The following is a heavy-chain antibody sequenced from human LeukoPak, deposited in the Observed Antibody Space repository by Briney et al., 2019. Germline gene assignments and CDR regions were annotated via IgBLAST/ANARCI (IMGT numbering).Heavy chain of an antibody. J-gene: IGHJ4*02. D-gene: IGHD1-26*01. CDR3: ASKPFLSGSFDY. CDR1: GYSISSGYY. Sequence: SEILSLTCAVSGYSISSGYYWGWIRQPPGKGLEWIGSTCHSGSPYYNPSLKSRVTISVDTSKNQFSLNLSSVTAADTAVYYCASKPFLSGSFDYWGQGTLVTVSS. CDR2: TCHSGSP. V-gene: IGHV4-38-2*01.